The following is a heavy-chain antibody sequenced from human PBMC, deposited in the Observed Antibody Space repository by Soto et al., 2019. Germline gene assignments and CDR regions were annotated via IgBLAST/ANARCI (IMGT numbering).Heavy chain of an antibody. CDR2: IYYSGST. D-gene: IGHD3-16*01. CDR3: VGEAEGDFDY. Sequence: SETLSLTCTVSGGSISSYYWSWIRQPPGKGLEWIGYIYYSGSTNYNPSLKSRVTISVDTSKNQFSLKLSSVTAADTAVYYCVGEAEGDFDYWGQGTLVTVSS. CDR1: GGSISSYY. V-gene: IGHV4-59*01. J-gene: IGHJ4*02.